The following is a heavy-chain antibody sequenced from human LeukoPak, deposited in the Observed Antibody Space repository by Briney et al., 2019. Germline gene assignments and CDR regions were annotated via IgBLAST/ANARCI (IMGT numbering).Heavy chain of an antibody. D-gene: IGHD6-25*01. V-gene: IGHV3-7*01. CDR1: GFTFSSYW. CDR3: ATSAARAIES. Sequence: PGGSLRLSCAASGFTFSSYWMSWVRQAPGKGLECVANIKQDGSEKYYVDSVRGRLTLSRDNAKNSLYLQMNSLRVEDTAVYYCATSAARAIESWGQGTLVTVSS. CDR2: IKQDGSEK. J-gene: IGHJ4*02.